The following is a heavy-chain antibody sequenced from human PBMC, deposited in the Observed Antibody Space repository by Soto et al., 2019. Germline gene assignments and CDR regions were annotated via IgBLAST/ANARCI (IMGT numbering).Heavy chain of an antibody. CDR1: GYTFTSYN. CDR2: SNSNSGNS. Sequence: ASVKVSFKASGYTFTSYNINWVRQAPGQGLEWVAGSNSNSGNSDHAQKFQGRLTVTRDTSISTAYMELSSLRSDDTAVYYCRVTGVSEVDYWGQGTLVTVSS. V-gene: IGHV1-8*01. D-gene: IGHD2-8*01. J-gene: IGHJ4*02. CDR3: RVTGVSEVDY.